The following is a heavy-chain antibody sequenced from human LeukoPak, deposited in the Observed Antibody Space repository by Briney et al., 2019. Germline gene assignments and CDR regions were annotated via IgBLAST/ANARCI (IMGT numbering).Heavy chain of an antibody. Sequence: GGSLRLSCAASGFTFSAYDMHWVRQAPGEGLEWVSAYHTDGGIYYLDSVKGRFTISREDAKNSLYLQMHTLRAGDTAVYYCARGSGPGVTTIDSWGQGTLVIVSS. V-gene: IGHV3-13*01. CDR2: YHTDGGI. CDR1: GFTFSAYD. J-gene: IGHJ4*02. CDR3: ARGSGPGVTTIDS. D-gene: IGHD4-17*01.